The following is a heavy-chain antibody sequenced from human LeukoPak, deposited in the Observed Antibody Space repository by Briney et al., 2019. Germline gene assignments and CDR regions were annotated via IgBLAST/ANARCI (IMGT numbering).Heavy chain of an antibody. Sequence: PGGSLRLSCAASGFTFSSSRMHWVRQAPGKGLVWVSRINSDGSRISYADSVKGRFTISRDNAKNTLYLQVNSLRAEDTALYYCAREGAHDAFDTWGQGTMVTVSS. CDR3: AREGAHDAFDT. CDR1: GFTFSSSR. D-gene: IGHD4/OR15-4a*01. J-gene: IGHJ3*02. CDR2: INSDGSRI. V-gene: IGHV3-74*01.